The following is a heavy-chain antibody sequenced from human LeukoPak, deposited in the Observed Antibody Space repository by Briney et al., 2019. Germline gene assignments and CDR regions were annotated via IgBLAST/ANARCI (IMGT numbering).Heavy chain of an antibody. Sequence: SQTLSLTCTVSGASFNSDDQYWNWIRQSPGRGLEWIGSIHPSGMLYNNPSLESRVTMSRDTSKNQFSLNLNSVTAADTAVYFCSRGLDSRKLGYWGQEILVTVSS. CDR1: GASFNSDDQY. V-gene: IGHV4-31*03. CDR2: IHPSGML. CDR3: SRGLDSRKLGY. J-gene: IGHJ4*02. D-gene: IGHD3-22*01.